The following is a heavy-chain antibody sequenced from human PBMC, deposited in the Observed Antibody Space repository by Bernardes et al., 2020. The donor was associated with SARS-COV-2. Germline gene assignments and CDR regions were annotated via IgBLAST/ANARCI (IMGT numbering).Heavy chain of an antibody. V-gene: IGHV1-18*01. Sequence: ASVKVSCKASGYTLTNYGISWVRQAPGQGLEWIGWISAHNGNTNHAQKFQDRLTMTTDTSTSTGYMELRSLKSDDTAVYYCAREDYYGSGMYGMDVWGQGTTVTVSS. CDR2: ISAHNGNT. CDR1: GYTLTNYG. CDR3: AREDYYGSGMYGMDV. J-gene: IGHJ6*02. D-gene: IGHD3-10*01.